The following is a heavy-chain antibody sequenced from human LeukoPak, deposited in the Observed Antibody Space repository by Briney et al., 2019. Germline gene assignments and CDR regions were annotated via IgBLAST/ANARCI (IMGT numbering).Heavy chain of an antibody. J-gene: IGHJ4*02. CDR1: GYTFTGYY. D-gene: IGHD2-8*02. CDR3: ARGRTYLVVVYDY. Sequence: ASVKVSCKASGYTFTGYYMHWVRQAPGQGLEWMGWINPNSSGTNYAQKFQGWVTMTRDTSISTAYMELSRLRSDDTAVYYCARGRTYLVVVYDYWGQGTLVTVSS. V-gene: IGHV1-2*04. CDR2: INPNSSGT.